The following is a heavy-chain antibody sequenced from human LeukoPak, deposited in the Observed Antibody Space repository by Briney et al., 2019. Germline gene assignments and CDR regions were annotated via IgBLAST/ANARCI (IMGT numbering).Heavy chain of an antibody. J-gene: IGHJ6*03. V-gene: IGHV3-33*06. CDR2: IWSGGTNK. D-gene: IGHD3-10*01. CDR3: AKQWNGLDYYGSGSYYNPQPPGVAENYYYYMDV. Sequence: GGSLRLSCAASGFNFRISGIHRVRQAPGKGLEWVTGIWSGGTNKYYADSVKGRFSISRDDSKNTVDLQMDSLRAEDTAVYYCAKQWNGLDYYGSGSYYNPQPPGVAENYYYYMDVWGKGTTVTVSS. CDR1: GFNFRISG.